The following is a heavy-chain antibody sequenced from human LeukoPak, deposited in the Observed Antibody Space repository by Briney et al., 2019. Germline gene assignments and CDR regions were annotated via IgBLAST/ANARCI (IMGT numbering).Heavy chain of an antibody. V-gene: IGHV3-30*18. CDR2: ISYDGSNK. CDR3: AKDRYCSSTSCYSIDY. Sequence: GGSLRLSCAASGFTFSSYGMHWVRQAPGKGLEWVAVISYDGSNKYYADSVKGRFTISRDNSKNTLYLQMNSLRAEDTAVYYCAKDRYCSSTSCYSIDYWGQGTLVTVSS. D-gene: IGHD2-2*02. CDR1: GFTFSSYG. J-gene: IGHJ4*02.